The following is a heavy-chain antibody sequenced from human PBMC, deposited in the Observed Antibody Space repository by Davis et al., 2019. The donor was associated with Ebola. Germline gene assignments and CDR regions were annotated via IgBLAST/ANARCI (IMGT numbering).Heavy chain of an antibody. CDR3: TTSDYIWGSLIDY. CDR2: IKSKPDGGTT. D-gene: IGHD3-16*01. Sequence: GGSLRLSCAASGFSFNNAWMSWVRQAPGKGLEWLGRIKSKPDGGTTDYAAPVKGRFTISRDDSKNTLYLQMNSLKTEDTAVYYCTTSDYIWGSLIDYWGQGTLVTVSS. V-gene: IGHV3-15*01. J-gene: IGHJ4*02. CDR1: GFSFNNAW.